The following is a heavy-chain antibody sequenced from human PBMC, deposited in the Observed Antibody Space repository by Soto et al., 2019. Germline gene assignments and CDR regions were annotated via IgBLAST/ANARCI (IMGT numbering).Heavy chain of an antibody. CDR3: ARRLRAYSKPYYFDY. V-gene: IGHV4-34*01. Sequence: QVQLQQWGAGLLKPSETLSLTCAVYGGSFSGYYWSWIRQPPGKGLEWIGEINHSGSTNYNPSLRRRVTISVDTSKNQFSLKLSSVTAADTAVYYCARRLRAYSKPYYFDYWGQGTLVTVSS. CDR1: GGSFSGYY. J-gene: IGHJ4*02. CDR2: INHSGST. D-gene: IGHD2-15*01.